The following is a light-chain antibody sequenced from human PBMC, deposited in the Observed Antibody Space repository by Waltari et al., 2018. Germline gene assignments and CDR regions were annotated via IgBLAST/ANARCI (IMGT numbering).Light chain of an antibody. Sequence: DIVMTQSPDSLAVSLGERATINCKSSQNILYSSNSKNYLAWYQHKPGQPPKLLIYWASTRESGVPDRFSVSGSETDFTLTISSLQAEDVAVYYCQQYYSIPYTFGQGTKLEIK. CDR3: QQYYSIPYT. V-gene: IGKV4-1*01. CDR2: WAS. CDR1: QNILYSSNSKNY. J-gene: IGKJ2*01.